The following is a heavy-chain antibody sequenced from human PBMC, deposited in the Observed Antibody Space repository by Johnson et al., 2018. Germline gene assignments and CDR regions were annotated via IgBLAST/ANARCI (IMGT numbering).Heavy chain of an antibody. V-gene: IGHV3-11*01. CDR2: ISGDGYSI. Sequence: QVQLQESGGGLVKPGGSLRLSCTASGFTFSDYYVNWIRQVPGKGLEWLSCISGDGYSIHYAASVNGRFTISRDNARNALYLEMNSLRVEDTAVYYCARGDFWRTYNYYGMDVWGQGTTVIVSS. J-gene: IGHJ6*02. D-gene: IGHD3-3*01. CDR1: GFTFSDYY. CDR3: ARGDFWRTYNYYGMDV.